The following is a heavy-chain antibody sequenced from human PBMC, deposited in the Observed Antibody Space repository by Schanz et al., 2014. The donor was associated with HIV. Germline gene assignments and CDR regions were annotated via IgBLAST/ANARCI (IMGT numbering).Heavy chain of an antibody. J-gene: IGHJ3*02. CDR3: VRDLDDAFEI. CDR2: ISNNGDTI. D-gene: IGHD1-1*01. Sequence: VQLVESGGGLVKPGGSLRLSCTGSGFPFSSYAINWVRQAPGKGLEWLSYISNNGDTIYYSDSVKGRFTISRDNAKNSLYLQMDSLRAGDTAVYYCVRDLDDAFEIWGQGTMVTVSS. V-gene: IGHV3-48*01. CDR1: GFPFSSYA.